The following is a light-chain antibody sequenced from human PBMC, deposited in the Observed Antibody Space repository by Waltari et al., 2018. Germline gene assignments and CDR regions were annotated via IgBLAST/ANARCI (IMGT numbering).Light chain of an antibody. CDR1: QSISRY. CDR2: AAP. Sequence: EIVLTQSPGTLSLSPGERATPPCRASQSISRYLAWYQQKPGQAPRLLIYAAPSRATGIPDRFSGSGSGTDFSLTISRLEPEDFAVYYCQNHERLPAMFGQGTKVEIK. J-gene: IGKJ1*01. V-gene: IGKV3-20*01. CDR3: QNHERLPAM.